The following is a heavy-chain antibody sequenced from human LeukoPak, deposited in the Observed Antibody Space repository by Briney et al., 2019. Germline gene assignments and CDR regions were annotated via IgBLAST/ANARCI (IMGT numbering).Heavy chain of an antibody. CDR3: AKVVWQQFTPPRHFDY. Sequence: PGGSLRLSCAASGFTFSSYAMSWVRQAPGKGLEWVSAISGSGGSTYYADSVKGRFTISRDNSKNTLYLQMNSLRAEGTAVYYCAKVVWQQFTPPRHFDYWGQGTLVTVSS. D-gene: IGHD6-13*01. V-gene: IGHV3-23*01. CDR2: ISGSGGST. J-gene: IGHJ4*02. CDR1: GFTFSSYA.